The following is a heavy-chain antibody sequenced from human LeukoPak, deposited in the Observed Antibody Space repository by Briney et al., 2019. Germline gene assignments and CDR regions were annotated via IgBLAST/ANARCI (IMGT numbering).Heavy chain of an antibody. J-gene: IGHJ6*02. Sequence: GGSLRLSCLTSGFTLSTNAMSWVRQAPGKGLEWISGISGSGASTYYADSVKGRFTISRDSSKNTLFLQMNSLRAEDTALYYCAKECRVGHYYGMDVWGQGTTVTVSS. CDR3: AKECRVGHYYGMDV. CDR1: GFTLSTNA. D-gene: IGHD2-15*01. V-gene: IGHV3-23*01. CDR2: ISGSGAST.